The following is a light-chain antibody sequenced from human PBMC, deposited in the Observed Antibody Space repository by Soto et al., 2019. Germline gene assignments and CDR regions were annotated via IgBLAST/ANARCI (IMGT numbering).Light chain of an antibody. J-gene: IGKJ2*02. V-gene: IGKV3-11*01. CDR3: QQRSEWPLCT. CDR2: DVS. Sequence: EVILTQSPATLSLSPGDRATLSCRASQSVSSYLAWYQQKPGQAPRLLIYDVSNRATGIPARFSGSGSGTDSTLTISSLEPEDFAVYFCQQRSEWPLCTFGQGTKVDIK. CDR1: QSVSSY.